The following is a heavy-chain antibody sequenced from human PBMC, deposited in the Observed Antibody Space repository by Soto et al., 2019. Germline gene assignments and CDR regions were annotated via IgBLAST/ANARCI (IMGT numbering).Heavy chain of an antibody. V-gene: IGHV5-51*01. CDR2: IYPGDSDT. CDR1: GYSFTSYW. CDR3: ARQGIAVVTPYDAFDI. J-gene: IGHJ3*02. D-gene: IGHD2-21*01. Sequence: EVQLVQSGAEVKKPGESLKISCKGSGYSFTSYWIGWVRQMPGKGLEWMGIIYPGDSDTRYSPSFQGQVTISADKSISTAYLQWSSLKASDTAMYYCARQGIAVVTPYDAFDIWGQGTMVTVSS.